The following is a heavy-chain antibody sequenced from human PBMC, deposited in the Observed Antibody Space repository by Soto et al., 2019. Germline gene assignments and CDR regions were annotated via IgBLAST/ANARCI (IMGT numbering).Heavy chain of an antibody. Sequence: SETLSLTCAVSGGSISSSNWWSWVRQPPGKGLEWIGEIYHSGSTNYNPSLKSRVTISVDKSKNQFSLKLSSVTAADTAVYYCARVVGAAAEGLFDYWGQGTLVTVSS. CDR2: IYHSGST. CDR1: GGSISSSNW. J-gene: IGHJ4*02. D-gene: IGHD6-13*01. V-gene: IGHV4-4*02. CDR3: ARVVGAAAEGLFDY.